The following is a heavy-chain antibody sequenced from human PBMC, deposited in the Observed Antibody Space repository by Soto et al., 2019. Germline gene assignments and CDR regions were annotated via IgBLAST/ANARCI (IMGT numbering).Heavy chain of an antibody. Sequence: PGGSLRLSGAASGFTFGSYAMTWVRQAPGKGLESVAGLYGNSGGIQYADSVRGRFTIFRDNSNNIVFLHMRSLRVEDTAVYFCAKDAVAGDGLWLMDHWGQGTLVTVSS. J-gene: IGHJ4*02. CDR2: LYGNSGGI. V-gene: IGHV3-23*01. D-gene: IGHD2-21*02. CDR3: AKDAVAGDGLWLMDH. CDR1: GFTFGSYA.